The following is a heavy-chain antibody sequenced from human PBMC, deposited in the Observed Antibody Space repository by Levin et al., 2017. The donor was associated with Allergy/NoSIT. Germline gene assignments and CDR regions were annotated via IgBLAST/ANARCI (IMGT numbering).Heavy chain of an antibody. CDR1: GGSISSGGYS. CDR3: ARGGHCSSTSCQVEWFDP. Sequence: SETLSLTCAVSGGSISSGGYSWSWIRQPPGKGLEWIGYIYHSGSTYYNPSLKSRVTISVDRSKNQFSLKLSSVTAADTAVYYCARGGHCSSTSCQVEWFDPWGQGTLVTVSS. V-gene: IGHV4-30-2*01. D-gene: IGHD2-2*01. J-gene: IGHJ5*02. CDR2: IYHSGST.